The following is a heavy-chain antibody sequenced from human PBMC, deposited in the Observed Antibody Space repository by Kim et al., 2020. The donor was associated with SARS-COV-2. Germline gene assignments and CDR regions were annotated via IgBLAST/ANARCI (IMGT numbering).Heavy chain of an antibody. V-gene: IGHV3-30-3*01. CDR2: ISYDGSQK. J-gene: IGHJ4*02. Sequence: GGSLRLSCAASGFSLNTYPMHWFRQAPGKGLEWVAVISYDGSQKFYADSVKGRFTISRDNSKNTLYLQMNSLRTEDTAVYYCARDVELAGDDEGYWCQGNLVTVSS. CDR1: GFSLNTYP. CDR3: ARDVELAGDDEGY. D-gene: IGHD6-19*01.